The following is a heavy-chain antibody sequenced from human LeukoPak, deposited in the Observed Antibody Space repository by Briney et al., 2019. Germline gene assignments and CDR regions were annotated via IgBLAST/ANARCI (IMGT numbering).Heavy chain of an antibody. J-gene: IGHJ4*02. CDR1: GGSISGYY. CDR2: LYYTGST. CDR3: ARATTFKHSSNWSINYFDH. Sequence: PSETLSLTCTVSGGSISGYYWSWIRQPPGKGLEWIGYLYYTGSTNYNPSLKSRVTMSVDTSKMQFSLKLSSVTAADTAVYYCARATTFKHSSNWSINYFDHWGQGTLVTVSS. D-gene: IGHD6-13*01. V-gene: IGHV4-59*01.